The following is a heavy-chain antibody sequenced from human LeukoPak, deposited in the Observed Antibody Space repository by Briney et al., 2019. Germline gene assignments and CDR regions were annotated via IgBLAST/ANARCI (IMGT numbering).Heavy chain of an antibody. CDR3: AGFSIQLWSLGYGMDV. D-gene: IGHD5-18*01. V-gene: IGHV1-46*01. CDR1: GYTFTSYY. Sequence: GASVKVSCKASGYTFTSYYMHWVRQAPGQGLEWMGIINPSGGSTSYAQKFQGRVTMTRDTSTSTVYMELSSLRSEDTAVYYCAGFSIQLWSLGYGMDVWGQGTTVTVSS. J-gene: IGHJ6*02. CDR2: INPSGGST.